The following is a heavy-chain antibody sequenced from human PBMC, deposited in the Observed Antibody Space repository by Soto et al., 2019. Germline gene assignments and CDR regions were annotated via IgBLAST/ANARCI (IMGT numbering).Heavy chain of an antibody. CDR1: GYSFTGHY. V-gene: IGHV1-2*02. D-gene: IGHD3-10*01. J-gene: IGHJ6*02. Sequence: QVQLVQSGAEVKPPGASVKVSCKASGYSFTGHYMHWVRQVSGKRLEFLGWLKPDNGGTYYAPKFHGRVTFTRDTSTTTAYMELSGLHSDDTAVYYCARDLCPLGSGSPCPTYGMDLWGQGTTVAVSS. CDR3: ARDLCPLGSGSPCPTYGMDL. CDR2: LKPDNGGT.